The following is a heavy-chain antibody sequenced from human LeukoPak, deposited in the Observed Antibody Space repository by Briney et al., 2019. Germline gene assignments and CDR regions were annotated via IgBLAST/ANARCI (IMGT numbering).Heavy chain of an antibody. CDR1: GGTFSSYA. V-gene: IGHV3-23*01. D-gene: IGHD3-9*01. CDR2: ISGSGGST. Sequence: SCKASGGTFSSYAMSWVRQAPGKGLEWVSAISGSGGSTYYADSVKGRFTISRDNSKNTLSLQMNSLRAEDTALYYCAKRGVTGYKEGFDYWGQGTLVTVSS. CDR3: AKRGVTGYKEGFDY. J-gene: IGHJ4*02.